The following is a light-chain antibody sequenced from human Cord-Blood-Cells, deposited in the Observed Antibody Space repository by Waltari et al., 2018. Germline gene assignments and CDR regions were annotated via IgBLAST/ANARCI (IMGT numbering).Light chain of an antibody. J-gene: IGLJ1*01. CDR1: SSDVGGSNY. Sequence: QSALTQPASVSGSPGQSITISCTGPSSDVGGSNYVSWYQQHPGKAPKLMIYEVSNRPSGVSNRFSGSKSGNTASLTISGLQAEDEADYYCSSYTSSSTLYVFGTGTKVTVL. V-gene: IGLV2-14*01. CDR3: SSYTSSSTLYV. CDR2: EVS.